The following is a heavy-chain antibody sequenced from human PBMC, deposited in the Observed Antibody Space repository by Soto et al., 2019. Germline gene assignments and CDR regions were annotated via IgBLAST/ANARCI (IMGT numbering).Heavy chain of an antibody. V-gene: IGHV1-3*01. D-gene: IGHD6-13*01. CDR1: GYTFTSYA. CDR3: AARIFSSSWYVLVR. Sequence: VKVSCKASGYTFTSYAMHWVRQAPGQRLEWMGWINAGNGNTKYSRKFQGRVTITRDTSASTAYMELSSLRSEDTAVYYCAARIFSSSWYVLVRWGQGTLVTVSS. J-gene: IGHJ4*02. CDR2: INAGNGNT.